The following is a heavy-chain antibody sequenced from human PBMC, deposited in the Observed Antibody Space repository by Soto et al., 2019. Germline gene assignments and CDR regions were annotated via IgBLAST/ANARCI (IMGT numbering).Heavy chain of an antibody. CDR2: ISYDGSNK. D-gene: IGHD3-10*01. V-gene: IGHV3-30*18. Sequence: SGGSLRLSCAASGFTFSSYGMHWVRQAPGKGLEWVAVISYDGSNKYYADSVKGRFTISRDNSKNTLYLQMNSLRAEDTAVYYCAKDPEYYGSGSYYNGYYYYGMDVWGQGTTVTVSS. J-gene: IGHJ6*02. CDR1: GFTFSSYG. CDR3: AKDPEYYGSGSYYNGYYYYGMDV.